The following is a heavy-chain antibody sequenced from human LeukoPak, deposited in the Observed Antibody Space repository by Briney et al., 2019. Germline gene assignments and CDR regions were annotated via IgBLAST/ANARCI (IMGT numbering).Heavy chain of an antibody. D-gene: IGHD2-15*01. CDR3: AKAPVTTCRGAFCYPFDY. Sequence: GGSLRLSCAASGFTFSSYGMHWVRQAPGKGLEWVAFIRYDGSKKYYADSVKGRFTISRDSSKNTLFLQMNRLRPEDAAVYYCAKAPVTTCRGAFCYPFDYWGLGTLVTVSS. J-gene: IGHJ4*02. CDR2: IRYDGSKK. V-gene: IGHV3-30*02. CDR1: GFTFSSYG.